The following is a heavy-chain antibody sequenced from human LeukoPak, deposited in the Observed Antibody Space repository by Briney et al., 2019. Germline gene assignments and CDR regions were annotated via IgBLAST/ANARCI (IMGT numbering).Heavy chain of an antibody. CDR2: IYSGGST. J-gene: IGHJ3*02. CDR3: ARDSRDYYGSGSYYMFAFDI. CDR1: GFTVSSNY. V-gene: IGHV3-53*01. Sequence: QTGGSLRLSCAASGFTVSSNYMSWVRQAPGKGLGWVSVIYSGGSTYYADSVKGRFTISRDNSKNTLYLQMNSLRAEDTAVYYFARDSRDYYGSGSYYMFAFDIWGQGTMVTVSS. D-gene: IGHD3-10*01.